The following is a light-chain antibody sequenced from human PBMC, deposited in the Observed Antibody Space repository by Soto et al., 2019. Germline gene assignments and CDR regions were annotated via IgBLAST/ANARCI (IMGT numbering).Light chain of an antibody. CDR2: GAS. CDR1: QSVSRN. V-gene: IGKV3-15*01. J-gene: IGKJ1*01. Sequence: IAMTQSPATLSVSPVERATLSCMASQSVSRNLAWYQQKTGQSPRLLIFGASTRATSIPERLTGSRSGTELSIAISSMKYEDFAVYYCQQYSTSTRTFGHGTKVDIK. CDR3: QQYSTSTRT.